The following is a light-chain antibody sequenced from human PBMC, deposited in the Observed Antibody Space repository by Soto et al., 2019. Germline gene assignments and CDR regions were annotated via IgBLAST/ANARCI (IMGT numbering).Light chain of an antibody. CDR1: QSVSSN. V-gene: IGKV3-15*01. CDR2: GAS. J-gene: IGKJ5*01. Sequence: EIMMYQSPSTLSVSPEERATLSCSASQSVSSNLAWYQQKPGQAPRLLIYGASTRATGIPARFSGSGSGTEFTLTISSLQSEDFAVYYCQQYNNWPITFGQGTRLEI. CDR3: QQYNNWPIT.